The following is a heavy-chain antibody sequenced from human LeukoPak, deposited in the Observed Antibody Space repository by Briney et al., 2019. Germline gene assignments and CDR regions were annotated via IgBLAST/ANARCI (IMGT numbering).Heavy chain of an antibody. Sequence: TSETLSLTCTVSGGSISDYYWSWIRQPPGKGLEWIGYIYYSGSTKYNPYLKSRVTISIDTSKNQFFLKLSSVTAADTALYYCARGTGAYYYLWGQGTMVSVSS. CDR3: ARGTGAYYYL. D-gene: IGHD3-22*01. J-gene: IGHJ3*01. CDR2: IYYSGST. CDR1: GGSISDYY. V-gene: IGHV4-59*01.